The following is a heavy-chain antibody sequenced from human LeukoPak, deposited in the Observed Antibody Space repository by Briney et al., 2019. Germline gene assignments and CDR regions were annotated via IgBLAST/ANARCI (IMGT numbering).Heavy chain of an antibody. J-gene: IGHJ4*02. CDR2: IKSKTDGGTT. Sequence: PGGSLRLSCAASGFTFSNAWMSWVRQAPGKGLEWVGRIKSKTDGGTTDYAAPVKGRFTISRDDSKNTLYLQMNSLKTEDTAVYYCTTDSNDILTGYYGDYFDYWGQGTLVTVSS. D-gene: IGHD3-9*01. V-gene: IGHV3-15*01. CDR1: GFTFSNAW. CDR3: TTDSNDILTGYYGDYFDY.